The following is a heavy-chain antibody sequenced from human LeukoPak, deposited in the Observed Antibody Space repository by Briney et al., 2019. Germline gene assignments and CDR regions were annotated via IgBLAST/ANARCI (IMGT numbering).Heavy chain of an antibody. CDR3: VKDSSETRGYYEYFDC. CDR2: IRGSASNT. V-gene: IGHV3-23*01. J-gene: IGHJ4*02. Sequence: GRSLRLSCPASGFTFSSYAMGCVRQAPGKGLEWDSTIRGSASNTYYADSVKGRFTISRDNSEDTLYLQMNSLRAEDTAIYYCVKDSSETRGYYEYFDCWGQGTLVSVSS. CDR1: GFTFSSYA. D-gene: IGHD3-16*01.